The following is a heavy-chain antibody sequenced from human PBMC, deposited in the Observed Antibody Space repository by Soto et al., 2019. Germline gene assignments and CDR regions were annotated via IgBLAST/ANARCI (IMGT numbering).Heavy chain of an antibody. J-gene: IGHJ4*02. CDR3: ARFNHFDY. Sequence: SETLSLTCTVSGGSIRNYYWGWIRQPLGERLEWIGNIYYSGSTNYNPSLKSRVTISVDTSKNQFSLKLSSVTAADTAIYYCARFNHFDYWGQGILVNVSS. CDR1: GGSIRNYY. V-gene: IGHV4-59*01. CDR2: IYYSGST.